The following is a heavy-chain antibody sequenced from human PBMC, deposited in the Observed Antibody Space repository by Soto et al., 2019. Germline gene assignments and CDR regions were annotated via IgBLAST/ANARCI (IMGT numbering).Heavy chain of an antibody. CDR2: ISRDGSNT. D-gene: IGHD3-16*01. J-gene: IGHJ4*02. V-gene: IGHV3-74*01. Sequence: EVQLVESGGGLVQPGGSLRLSCAAPGMTFSNLRMHWVRQAPGKGLVWVSLISRDGSNTDYAESVKGRFTITRDNAKSTLYLQMNSLRVEDTAVYYCNTLGGEFPQRDYWGQGTLVTVSS. CDR3: NTLGGEFPQRDY. CDR1: GMTFSNLR.